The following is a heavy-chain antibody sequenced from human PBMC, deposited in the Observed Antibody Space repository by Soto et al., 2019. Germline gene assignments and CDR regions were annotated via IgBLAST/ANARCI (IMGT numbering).Heavy chain of an antibody. J-gene: IGHJ4*02. V-gene: IGHV3-23*01. CDR2: ISGSGGST. D-gene: IGHD2-15*01. CDR3: ARYEYRSDGTWHRASYS. CDR1: GFTFSSYA. Sequence: GGSLRLSCAASGFTFSSYAMSWVRQAPWKGLEWVSAISGSGGSTYYADSVKGRFTISRDNSKNTLYLQMNSLRAEDTAVYYCARYEYRSDGTWHRASYSWGQGTLVTVSS.